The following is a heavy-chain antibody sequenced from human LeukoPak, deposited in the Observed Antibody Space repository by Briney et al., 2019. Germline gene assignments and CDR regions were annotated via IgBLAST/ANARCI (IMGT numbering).Heavy chain of an antibody. CDR1: EFTFSDSW. CDR3: ARDRGCQHFDY. CDR2: IKEDASET. J-gene: IGHJ4*02. D-gene: IGHD3-10*01. Sequence: PGWSLRLSCVASEFTFSDSWMTWVRQAPGKGLERVANIKEDASETYYVHSVRGRFTTPRDNAKNSMYLEMTSLRAEDTAVYYCARDRGCQHFDYWGQGTRVTVSS. V-gene: IGHV3-7*01.